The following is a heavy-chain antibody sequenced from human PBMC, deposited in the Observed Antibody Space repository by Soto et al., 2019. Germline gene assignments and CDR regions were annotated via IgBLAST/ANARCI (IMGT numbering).Heavy chain of an antibody. D-gene: IGHD6-13*01. J-gene: IGHJ6*02. V-gene: IGHV1-69*13. CDR3: ARVGDSSSWYPNYYYGMDV. CDR2: IIPVFRTT. CDR1: GGNFSSYA. Sequence: SVKVSCKASGGNFSSYAISWLRQAPGQGLEWMGGIIPVFRTTNYEQKLQGRVTITADGSTSTAYMELSSLTSADTAVYYCARVGDSSSWYPNYYYGMDVWGQGTTVTVS.